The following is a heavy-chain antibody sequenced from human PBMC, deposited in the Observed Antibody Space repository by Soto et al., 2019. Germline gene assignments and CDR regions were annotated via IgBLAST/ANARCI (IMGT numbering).Heavy chain of an antibody. D-gene: IGHD2-2*01. CDR2: ISAYNGNT. J-gene: IGHJ4*02. CDR3: ARDSVVVPAASLDY. CDR1: GYTLPSYG. V-gene: IGHV1-18*04. Sequence: SVEVSCETSGYTLPSYGGNFGRQGLGQGLEWMGWISAYNGNTNYAQKLQGRVTMTTDTSTSTAYMELRSLRSDDTAVYYCARDSVVVPAASLDYWGQGTLVKVSS.